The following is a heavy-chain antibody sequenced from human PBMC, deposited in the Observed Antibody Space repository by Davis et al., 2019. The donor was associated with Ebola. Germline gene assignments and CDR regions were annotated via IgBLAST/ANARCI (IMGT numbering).Heavy chain of an antibody. Sequence: ASVKVSCKASGYIFNRYPVHWVRQAPGQGLEWMGFINAANGDTGYSQKFRDRVTITRDTSASTVYMEMSSLRSEDTAVYYCVRKDYYGAGIYYFDYWGKGTWSPSPQ. CDR2: INAANGDT. CDR1: GYIFNRYP. D-gene: IGHD3-10*01. CDR3: VRKDYYGAGIYYFDY. V-gene: IGHV1-3*01. J-gene: IGHJ4*02.